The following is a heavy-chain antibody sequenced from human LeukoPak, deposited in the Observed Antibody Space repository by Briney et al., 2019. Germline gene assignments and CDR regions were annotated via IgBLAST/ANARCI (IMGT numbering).Heavy chain of an antibody. CDR3: ARADSSGWYHDY. CDR1: GGTLSSYA. J-gene: IGHJ4*02. D-gene: IGHD6-19*01. Sequence: ASVKVSCKASGGTLSSYAISWVRQAPGQGLEWMGRIIPIFGTANYAQKFQGRVTITTDESTSTAYMELSSLRSEDTAVYYCARADSSGWYHDYWGQGTLVTVSS. CDR2: IIPIFGTA. V-gene: IGHV1-69*05.